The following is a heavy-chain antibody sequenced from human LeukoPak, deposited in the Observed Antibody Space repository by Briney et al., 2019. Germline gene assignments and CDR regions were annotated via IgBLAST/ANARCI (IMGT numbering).Heavy chain of an antibody. J-gene: IGHJ4*02. CDR2: VHQSGST. D-gene: IGHD2-2*01. CDR1: GDSLSVYY. Sequence: SETLSLTCAVYGDSLSVYYWSWVRHSPGKGLEWIGEVHQSGSTTSTPSLKRRIVMSVYTSKNQFSLKMWSVTASDTDVYYWARPRYCMSTRCPGPQFEHWGQGTLVTVSS. V-gene: IGHV4-34*10. CDR3: ARPRYCMSTRCPGPQFEH.